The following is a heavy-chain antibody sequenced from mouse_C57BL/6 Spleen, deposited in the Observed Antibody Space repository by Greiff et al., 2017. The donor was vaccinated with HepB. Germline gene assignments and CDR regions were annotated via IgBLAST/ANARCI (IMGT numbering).Heavy chain of an antibody. CDR1: GFTFSDYY. CDR3: ARGHSRGYYAVDY. D-gene: IGHD3-1*01. J-gene: IGHJ4*01. CDR2: INDDGSST. V-gene: IGHV5-16*01. Sequence: DVKLVESEGGLVQPGSSMKLSCTASGFTFSDYYMAWVRQVPGKGLEWVANINDDGSSTYYLDSLKSRFIISKDNAKNILYLQMSSLKSEDTATYDCARGHSRGYYAVDYWGQGTSVTVSS.